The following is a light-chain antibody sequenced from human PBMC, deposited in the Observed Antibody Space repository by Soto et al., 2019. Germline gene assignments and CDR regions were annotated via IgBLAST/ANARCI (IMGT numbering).Light chain of an antibody. CDR3: QQYNNWPPDRT. CDR1: QSVGSN. Sequence: EIVMTQSPATLSVSPGERATLSCRASQSVGSNIAWYQQRPGQAPRLLIYGASTRATGVPARFSGSGSGTEFTLTISSLQSEDFGIYFCQQYNNWPPDRTFGQGTKVEIK. CDR2: GAS. J-gene: IGKJ1*01. V-gene: IGKV3-15*01.